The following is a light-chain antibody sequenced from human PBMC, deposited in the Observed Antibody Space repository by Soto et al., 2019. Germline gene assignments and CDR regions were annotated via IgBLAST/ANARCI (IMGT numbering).Light chain of an antibody. J-gene: IGLJ2*01. CDR2: DVN. CDR1: SSDVGNYNY. Sequence: QSALTQPRSVSGSPGQSVTISCTGTSSDVGNYNYVSWYQQHPGKAPKLMIYDVNKRPSGVPDRFSGSKSGNMASLTIAGLQAEDEADYYCCSYAGNYKVTFGGGTKLTVL. CDR3: CSYAGNYKVT. V-gene: IGLV2-11*01.